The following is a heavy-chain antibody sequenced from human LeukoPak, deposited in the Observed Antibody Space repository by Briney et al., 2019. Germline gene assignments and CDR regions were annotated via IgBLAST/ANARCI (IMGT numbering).Heavy chain of an antibody. D-gene: IGHD2-21*02. J-gene: IGHJ5*02. CDR2: ISASGGSI. CDR3: AKESKHIVVVTAILGIDP. V-gene: IGHV3-23*01. CDR1: GFTFSSYA. Sequence: GGSLRLSCAASGFTFSSYAMSWVRQDPGKGLEWVSGISASGGSIYYADSVKGRFTISRDNSKNTLYLQMNSLRAEDAAVYYCAKESKHIVVVTAILGIDPWGQGTLVTVSS.